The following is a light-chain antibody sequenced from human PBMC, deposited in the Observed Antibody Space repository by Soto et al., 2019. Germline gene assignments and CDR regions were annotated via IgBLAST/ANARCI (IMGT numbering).Light chain of an antibody. Sequence: IQMTQSPSSLSASVGDRVTITCRTTQSISSHLHWYQQRPGKAPKLLIFAASSLESGVPSRFSGSGSGTDFTLTISRLQPEDFATYYCQQSHSPPWTFGQGTKVDIK. V-gene: IGKV1-39*01. CDR1: QSISSH. CDR3: QQSHSPPWT. J-gene: IGKJ1*01. CDR2: AAS.